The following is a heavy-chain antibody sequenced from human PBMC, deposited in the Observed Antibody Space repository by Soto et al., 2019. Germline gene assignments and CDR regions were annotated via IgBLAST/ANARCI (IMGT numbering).Heavy chain of an antibody. V-gene: IGHV1-8*01. J-gene: IGHJ4*02. CDR3: ATDRSGSYYGVPNY. D-gene: IGHD1-26*01. CDR1: GYTFTSYD. Sequence: ASVKVSCKASGYTFTSYDINWVRQATGQGLEWMGWMNPNSGNTGYAQKFQGRVTMTEDTSTDTAYMELSSLRSEDTAVYYCATDRSGSYYGVPNYWGQGTLVTVSS. CDR2: MNPNSGNT.